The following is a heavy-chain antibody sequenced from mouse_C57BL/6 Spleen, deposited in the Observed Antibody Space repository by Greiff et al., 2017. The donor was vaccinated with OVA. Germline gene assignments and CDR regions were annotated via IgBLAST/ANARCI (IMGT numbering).Heavy chain of an antibody. CDR2: IDPSDSYT. CDR1: GYTFTSYW. Sequence: QVHVKQPGAELVMPGASVKLSCKASGYTFTSYWMHWVKQRPGQGLEWIGEIDPSDSYTNYNQKFKGKSTLTVDKSSSTAYMQLSSLTSEDSAVYYCARGDDGYAMDYWGQGTSVTVSS. D-gene: IGHD2-3*01. J-gene: IGHJ4*01. V-gene: IGHV1-69*01. CDR3: ARGDDGYAMDY.